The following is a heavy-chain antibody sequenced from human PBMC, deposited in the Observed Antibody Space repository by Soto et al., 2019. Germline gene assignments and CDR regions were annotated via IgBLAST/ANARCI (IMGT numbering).Heavy chain of an antibody. J-gene: IGHJ4*02. D-gene: IGHD6-13*01. V-gene: IGHV3-30-3*01. Sequence: QVQLVESGGGVVQPGRSLRLSCAASGFTFSSYAMHWVRQAPGKGLEWVAVISYDGSNKYYADSVKGRFTISRDKSKNTLYLQMNSLRAEDTAVYYCARDVAAAGVFPFDYWGQGTLVTVSS. CDR1: GFTFSSYA. CDR2: ISYDGSNK. CDR3: ARDVAAAGVFPFDY.